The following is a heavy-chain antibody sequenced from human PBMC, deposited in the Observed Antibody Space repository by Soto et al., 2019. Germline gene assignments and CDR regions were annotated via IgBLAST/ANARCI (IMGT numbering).Heavy chain of an antibody. V-gene: IGHV3-30*01. Sequence: PGGSLRLSCAASGFTFSTHALLWVRQAPGKGLEWVSIISFDGRNIYYADSVEGRFTISRDNSKTTLYLQMNSLGTEDTAVYFCAREKAGRFLAGGMDVWGQGTSVTVSS. J-gene: IGHJ6*02. D-gene: IGHD6-6*01. CDR2: ISFDGRNI. CDR1: GFTFSTHA. CDR3: AREKAGRFLAGGMDV.